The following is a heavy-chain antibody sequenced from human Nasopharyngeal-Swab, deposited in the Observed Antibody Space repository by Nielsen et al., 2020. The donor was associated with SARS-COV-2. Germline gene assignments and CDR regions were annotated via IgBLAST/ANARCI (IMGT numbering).Heavy chain of an antibody. CDR2: IYYSGST. Sequence: SETLSLTCTVSGGSVSSGSYYWSWIRQPPGKGLEWIGYIYYSGSTNYNPSVKSRVTISVDTSKNQFSLKLSSVTAADTAVYYCAREMYYDFWSGYYTGGYYFDYWGQGTLVTVSS. V-gene: IGHV4-61*01. D-gene: IGHD3-3*01. J-gene: IGHJ4*02. CDR3: AREMYYDFWSGYYTGGYYFDY. CDR1: GGSVSSGSYY.